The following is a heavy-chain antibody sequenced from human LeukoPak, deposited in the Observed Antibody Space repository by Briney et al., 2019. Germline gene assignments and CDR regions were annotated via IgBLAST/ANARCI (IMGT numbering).Heavy chain of an antibody. V-gene: IGHV3-9*01. CDR1: GFTFDDYA. CDR2: ISWNSGSI. D-gene: IGHD3-10*01. Sequence: GRSLRLSCAASGFTFDDYAMHWVRQAPGKGLEWVSGISWNSGSIGYADSVKGRFTISRDNAKNSLYLQMNSLRAEDTALYYFAKRLGGSGSYYPDYWGQGTLVTVSS. CDR3: AKRLGGSGSYYPDY. J-gene: IGHJ4*02.